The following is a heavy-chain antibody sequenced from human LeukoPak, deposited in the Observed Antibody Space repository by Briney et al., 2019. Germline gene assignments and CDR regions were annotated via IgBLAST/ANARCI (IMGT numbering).Heavy chain of an antibody. CDR1: GGSISTYY. Sequence: SVTLSLTCTVSGGSISTYYWSWIRQPPGKGLDWIGSFYYTGSTNYNPSLRSRVTISLDTSKNQISLRLSSVTAADTAVYYCARGGNALDYWGQGTLVTVSS. CDR2: FYYTGST. D-gene: IGHD4-23*01. J-gene: IGHJ4*02. CDR3: ARGGNALDY. V-gene: IGHV4-59*01.